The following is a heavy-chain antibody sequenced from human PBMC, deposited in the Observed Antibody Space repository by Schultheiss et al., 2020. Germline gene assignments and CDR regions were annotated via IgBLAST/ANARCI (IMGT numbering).Heavy chain of an antibody. CDR2: ISSSGSTI. CDR1: GFTFSSYS. V-gene: IGHV3-48*01. J-gene: IGHJ6*03. D-gene: IGHD3-3*01. Sequence: GGSLRLSCAASGFTFSSYSMSWIRQAPGKGLEWVSYISSSGSTIYYADSVKGRFTISRDNSKNTLYLQMNSLRAEDTAVYYCAGESITIFGVVTYYYYYMDVWGKGTTVTVSS. CDR3: AGESITIFGVVTYYYYYMDV.